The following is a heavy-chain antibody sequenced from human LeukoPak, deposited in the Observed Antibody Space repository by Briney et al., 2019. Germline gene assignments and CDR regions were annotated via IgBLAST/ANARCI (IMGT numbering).Heavy chain of an antibody. CDR3: ARVGSSIAPLYYFDY. CDR1: GFTVSSNS. J-gene: IGHJ4*02. Sequence: GGSLRLSCTVSGFTVSSNSMSWVRQAPGKGLEWVSFIYSGGNTHYSDSVKGRFTISRDNSKNTLYLQMNSLRAEDTAVYYCARVGSSIAPLYYFDYWGQGTLVTVSS. CDR2: IYSGGNT. D-gene: IGHD6-6*01. V-gene: IGHV3-53*01.